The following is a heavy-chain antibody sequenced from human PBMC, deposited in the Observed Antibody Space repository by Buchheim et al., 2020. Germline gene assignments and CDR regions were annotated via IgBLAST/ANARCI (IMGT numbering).Heavy chain of an antibody. V-gene: IGHV4-61*08. CDR1: GGSVSSNGYY. J-gene: IGHJ6*03. CDR2: IYYSGST. CDR3: ARAYYDSSGYSRRYYYYYMDV. Sequence: QVQLQESGPGLVKPSETLSLTCTVSGGSVSSNGYYWSWIRQPPGKGLEWIGYIYYSGSTNYNPSLKSRVTISVDTSKNTFSLRLSSVTAADTAVYYCARAYYDSSGYSRRYYYYYMDVWGKGTT. D-gene: IGHD3-22*01.